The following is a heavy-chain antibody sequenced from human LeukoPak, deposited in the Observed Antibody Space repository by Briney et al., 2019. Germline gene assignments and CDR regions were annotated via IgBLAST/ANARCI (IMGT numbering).Heavy chain of an antibody. V-gene: IGHV1-8*01. CDR3: AITGCSSTSCYRGYYYYYGMDV. J-gene: IGHJ6*02. CDR1: GYTFTSYD. CDR2: MNPNSGNT. D-gene: IGHD2-2*02. Sequence: GASVKVSCKASGYTFTSYDINWVRQATGQGLEWMGWMNPNSGNTGYAQKFQGRVTMTRNTSISTAYMELSSLRSEETAVYYCAITGCSSTSCYRGYYYYYGMDVWGQGTTVTVSS.